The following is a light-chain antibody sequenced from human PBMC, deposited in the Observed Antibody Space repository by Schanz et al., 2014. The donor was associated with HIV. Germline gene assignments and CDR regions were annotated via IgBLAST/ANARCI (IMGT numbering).Light chain of an antibody. CDR1: SSDVGSYNL. CDR2: EVS. V-gene: IGLV2-23*02. J-gene: IGLJ2*01. Sequence: QSALTQPASGSGSPGQSITISCTGTSSDVGSYNLPPWYQQHPGKAPKLMIYEVSKRPSGVSNRFSGSKSGNTASLTISGLQAEDEADYYCCSYAGSSTLVFGGGTKVTVL. CDR3: CSYAGSSTLV.